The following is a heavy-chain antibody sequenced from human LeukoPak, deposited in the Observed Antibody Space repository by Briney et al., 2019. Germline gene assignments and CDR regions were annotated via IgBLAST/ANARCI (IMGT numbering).Heavy chain of an antibody. Sequence: GGSLRLSCAASGFTFSNAWMSWVRQAPGKGLEWVGRIKSKPDGGAIDYAAPVKGRFIISRDDSKDMLYLQMNSLKTEDTGVYYCTRDKLELRQFDYWGQGTLVTVSS. CDR2: IKSKPDGGAI. J-gene: IGHJ4*02. CDR3: TRDKLELRQFDY. CDR1: GFTFSNAW. V-gene: IGHV3-15*01. D-gene: IGHD1-26*01.